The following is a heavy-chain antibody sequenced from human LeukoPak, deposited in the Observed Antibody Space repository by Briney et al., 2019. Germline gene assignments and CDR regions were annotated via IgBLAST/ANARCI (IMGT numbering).Heavy chain of an antibody. CDR1: GGSISSGGYY. Sequence: PSETLSLTCTVSGGSISSGGYYWSWIRQHPGTGLEWIGYIYYSGSTYYNPSLKSRVTISVDTSKNQFSLKLSSVTAADTAVYYCASSSTSDNYGMDVWGQGTTVTVSS. J-gene: IGHJ6*02. CDR2: IYYSGST. V-gene: IGHV4-31*03. D-gene: IGHD2-2*01. CDR3: ASSSTSDNYGMDV.